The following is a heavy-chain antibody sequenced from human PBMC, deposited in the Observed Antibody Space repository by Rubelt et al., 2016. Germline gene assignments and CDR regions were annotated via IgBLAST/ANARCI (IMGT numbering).Heavy chain of an antibody. Sequence: QVQLQQWGAGLLKPSETLSLTCAVYGGSFSGYYWSWIRQPPGKGLEWIGEINPSGSNNYNPSLRSGGTRSVDTSKNQFSLKLSSVTAADTAVYYCARRGVVPAAPKDYWGQGTLVTVSS. D-gene: IGHD2-2*01. CDR3: ARRGVVPAAPKDY. J-gene: IGHJ4*02. CDR2: INPSGSN. CDR1: GGSFSGYY. V-gene: IGHV4-34*01.